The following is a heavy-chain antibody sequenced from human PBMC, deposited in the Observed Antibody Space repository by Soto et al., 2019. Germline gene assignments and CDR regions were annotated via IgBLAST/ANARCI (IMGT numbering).Heavy chain of an antibody. D-gene: IGHD4-17*01. J-gene: IGHJ4*02. Sequence: QVQLVQSGGEVKQPGASVKVSCKTSGYTFTSYGISWVRQAPEQGLEWMGWISGYNGDTKYVQKFQGRVTLTTDTSTNTAYMEVRSLRSDDTAVYYCARDWVGDLAYWGQGTLVTVSS. CDR3: ARDWVGDLAY. V-gene: IGHV1-18*01. CDR2: ISGYNGDT. CDR1: GYTFTSYG.